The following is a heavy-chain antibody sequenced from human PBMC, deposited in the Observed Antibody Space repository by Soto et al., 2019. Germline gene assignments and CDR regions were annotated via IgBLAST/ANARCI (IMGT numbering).Heavy chain of an antibody. CDR3: ARDMIPAAISYRYYAMDV. D-gene: IGHD2-2*01. J-gene: IGHJ6*02. CDR2: IIPIFETT. V-gene: IGHV1-69*13. CDR1: GGTFSNYA. Sequence: SVKVSCKASGGTFSNYAFSWVRQVPGQGLEWMGGIIPIFETTNYAQKFQGRVTITADESTSTTYMELSSLSSGDTAVFFCARDMIPAAISYRYYAMDVWGQGTTVTVSS.